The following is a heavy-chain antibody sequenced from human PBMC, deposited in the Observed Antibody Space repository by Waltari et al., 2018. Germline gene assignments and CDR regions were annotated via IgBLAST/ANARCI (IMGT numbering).Heavy chain of an antibody. Sequence: EVQLVESGGGLVRPGGSLRLSCAASGFTLSCYTMHWFRQAPGKGPEWISFITSDGTHTTYADSVRGRFTISRDNAKNSLFLQINSLRADDTAVYYCARDRRPTLILGSGAFDIWGQGIKVNVSS. CDR3: ARDRRPTLILGSGAFDI. V-gene: IGHV3-21*01. D-gene: IGHD3-22*01. J-gene: IGHJ3*02. CDR1: GFTLSCYT. CDR2: ITSDGTHT.